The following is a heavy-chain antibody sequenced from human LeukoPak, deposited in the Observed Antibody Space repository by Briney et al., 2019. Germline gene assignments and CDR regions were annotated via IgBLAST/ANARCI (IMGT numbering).Heavy chain of an antibody. J-gene: IGHJ4*02. V-gene: IGHV3-64D*06. Sequence: AGGSLRLSCSASGFSFSTHNMHWVRQAPGKGLEFVSGITSDGENTDYLDFVKGRFTITRGNSKNTLYLHMTSLRPEDTAVYFCVKGRYGTGWDFWGPGTLVIVSS. CDR3: VKGRYGTGWDF. CDR1: GFSFSTHN. CDR2: ITSDGENT. D-gene: IGHD3-10*01.